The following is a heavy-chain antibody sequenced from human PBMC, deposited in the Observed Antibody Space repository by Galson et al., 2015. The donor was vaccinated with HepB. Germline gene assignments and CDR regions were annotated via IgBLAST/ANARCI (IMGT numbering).Heavy chain of an antibody. CDR2: IRSKAYGGTT. CDR3: TREGHYVWGSYTSSYYGMDV. D-gene: IGHD3-16*01. V-gene: IGHV3-49*04. J-gene: IGHJ6*02. CDR1: GFTFGDYA. Sequence: SLRLSCAASGFTFGDYAMSWVRQAPGKGLEWVGFIRSKAYGGTTEYAASVKGRFTISRDDSKSIAYLQMNSLKTEDTAVYYCTREGHYVWGSYTSSYYGMDVWGQGTTVTVSS.